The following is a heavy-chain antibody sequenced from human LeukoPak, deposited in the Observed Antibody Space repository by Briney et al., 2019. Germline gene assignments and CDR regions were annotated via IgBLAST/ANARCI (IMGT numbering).Heavy chain of an antibody. J-gene: IGHJ4*02. D-gene: IGHD3-10*01. CDR1: GFTFSSYS. Sequence: PGGSLRLSCAASGFTFSSYSMNWVRQAPGKGLEWVSSISSSSSYIYYADSVKGRFTISRDNAKNSLYLQMNSLRVEDTAVYYCARDSSMLRGPLVIYYFDFWGRGTLVTVSS. V-gene: IGHV3-21*04. CDR3: ARDSSMLRGPLVIYYFDF. CDR2: ISSSSSYI.